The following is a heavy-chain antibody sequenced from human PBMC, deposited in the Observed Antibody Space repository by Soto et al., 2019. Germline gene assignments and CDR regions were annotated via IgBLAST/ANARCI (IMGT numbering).Heavy chain of an antibody. V-gene: IGHV1-18*01. D-gene: IGHD3-10*01. CDR1: GYTFTSYG. Sequence: KQTGASVKVSCKASGYTFTSYGISWVRQAPGQGLEWMGWISAYNGNTNYAQKLQGRVTMTTDTSTSTAYMELRSLRSDDTAVYYCAIVDGSGSFNWFDPWGQGTLVTVSS. CDR3: AIVDGSGSFNWFDP. J-gene: IGHJ5*02. CDR2: ISAYNGNT.